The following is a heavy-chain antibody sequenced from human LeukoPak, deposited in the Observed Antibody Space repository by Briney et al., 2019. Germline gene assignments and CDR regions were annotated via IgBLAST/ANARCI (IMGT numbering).Heavy chain of an antibody. V-gene: IGHV1-69*06. CDR1: GGTFSSYA. CDR2: IIPIFGTA. CDR3: ARASHYYYYMDV. Sequence: SVKVSCKASGGTFSSYAISWVRQAPGQGLEWMGGIIPIFGTANYAQKFQGRVTITADKSTSTAYMELSSLRSEDTAVYYCARASHYYYYMDVWGKGTTVTISS. J-gene: IGHJ6*03.